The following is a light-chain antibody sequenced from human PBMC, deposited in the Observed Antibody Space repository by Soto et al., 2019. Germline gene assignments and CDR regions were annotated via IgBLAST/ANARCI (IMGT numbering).Light chain of an antibody. J-gene: IGKJ1*01. CDR2: DVS. CDR3: QQYDSFSVT. CDR1: QRMSGW. Sequence: EIQITRSHSTQSASVGDTVTITSRASQRMSGWLAWHQQKPGKAPKLLIYDVSALKRGVPPRFSGSGSGTEFTLTISSLQPDDFATYYCQQYDSFSVTFGQGTKVDIK. V-gene: IGKV1-5*01.